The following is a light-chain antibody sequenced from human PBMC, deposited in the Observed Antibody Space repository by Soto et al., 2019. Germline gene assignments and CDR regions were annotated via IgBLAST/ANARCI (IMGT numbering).Light chain of an antibody. CDR1: QSVSSY. J-gene: IGKJ1*01. Sequence: EIVLTQSPATLSLSPGARATLSCRASQSVSSYLAWYPHKPGQAPRLLIYDASNRATDIPARFSGSGSGTDFTLTISSLEPEDFAVYYCQQRSNWPTFGQGTKVDIK. CDR2: DAS. V-gene: IGKV3-11*01. CDR3: QQRSNWPT.